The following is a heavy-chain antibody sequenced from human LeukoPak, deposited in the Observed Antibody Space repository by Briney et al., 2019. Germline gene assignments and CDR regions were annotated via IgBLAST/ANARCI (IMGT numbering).Heavy chain of an antibody. CDR2: IIPIFGTA. V-gene: IGHV1-69*05. J-gene: IGHJ4*02. CDR1: GGTFSSYA. D-gene: IGHD6-19*01. Sequence: GASVKVSCKASGGTFSSYAISWVRQAPGQGLEWMGGIIPIFGTANYAQKFQGRVTITTDESTSTAYMELRSLRSDDTAVYYCARGKAVAGTFVDYWGQGTLVTVSS. CDR3: ARGKAVAGTFVDY.